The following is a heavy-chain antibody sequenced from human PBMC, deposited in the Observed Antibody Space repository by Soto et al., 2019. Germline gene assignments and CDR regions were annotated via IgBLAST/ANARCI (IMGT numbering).Heavy chain of an antibody. CDR1: GFTFSSYG. D-gene: IGHD2-2*01. J-gene: IGHJ4*02. CDR3: AKGRTVLLPTATYYFDY. CDR2: MSYDGTNK. V-gene: IGHV3-30*18. Sequence: GGSLRLSCAASGFTFSSYGMHWVRQAPGKGLEWVAVMSYDGTNKYYADSVKGRFSISRDNSKNTLYLQMNSLRAEDTAVYYCAKGRTVLLPTATYYFDYWGQGTLVTVSS.